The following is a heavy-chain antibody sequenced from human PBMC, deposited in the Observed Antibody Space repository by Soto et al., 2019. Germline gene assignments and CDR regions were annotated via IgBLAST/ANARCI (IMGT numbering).Heavy chain of an antibody. CDR2: IYNAENT. CDR1: GFTVSSNF. V-gene: IGHV3-66*01. J-gene: IGHJ4*02. CDR3: ARSEKRNHDWLLYN. D-gene: IGHD3-9*01. Sequence: GGSLRLSCAASGFTVSSNFMSWVRQAPGKGLEWVSVIYNAENTYYADSVKGRFTISRDISKNTLYLQMHSLRAEDTAVYYCARSEKRNHDWLLYNWGQGTLVTVSS.